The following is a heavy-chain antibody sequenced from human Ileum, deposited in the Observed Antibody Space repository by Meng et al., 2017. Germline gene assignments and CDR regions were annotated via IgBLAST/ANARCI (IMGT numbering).Heavy chain of an antibody. CDR3: ARHGGYSQDF. D-gene: IGHD4-23*01. Sequence: QVQLQESGPGLVRPSGTLSLTCAVSSGSISSNTYWSWVRQPPGKGLEWIGQISHSGSAYYNPPLKSRVTMSVDKSKSQFSLMLTSVTAADTAIYYCARHGGYSQDFWGQGTLVTVSS. CDR2: ISHSGSA. CDR1: SGSISSNTY. J-gene: IGHJ4*02. V-gene: IGHV4-4*02.